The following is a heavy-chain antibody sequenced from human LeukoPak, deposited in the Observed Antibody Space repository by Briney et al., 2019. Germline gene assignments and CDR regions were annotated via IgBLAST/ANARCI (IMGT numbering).Heavy chain of an antibody. J-gene: IGHJ4*02. CDR3: ARGYCSGGSCFDY. V-gene: IGHV3-33*01. D-gene: IGHD2-15*01. CDR1: GFTFSNFG. CDR2: IWYDGSNK. Sequence: PGGSLRLSCAASGFTFSNFGMHWVRQAPGKGLEWVAVIWYDGSNKYHADSVQGRFTISRDNSKNTLYLQMHSLRVEDTAVYYCARGYCSGGSCFDYWGQGTLVTVSS.